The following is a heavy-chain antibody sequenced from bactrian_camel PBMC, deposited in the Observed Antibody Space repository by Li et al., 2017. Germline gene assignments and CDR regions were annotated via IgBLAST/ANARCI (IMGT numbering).Heavy chain of an antibody. Sequence: HVQLVESGGGSVQAGGSLRLSCTASGLAFSNSCMGWFRQAPGKEREAVASISTDGGSTDYAGSVGGRFTISRDNAKNTLYLQMDSLKPEDTAMYYCAAGSLRFCNLARHLYSYFGQGTQVTVS. CDR2: ISTDGGST. CDR1: GLAFSNSC. CDR3: AAGSLRFCNLARHLYSY. V-gene: IGHV3S1*01. D-gene: IGHD1*01. J-gene: IGHJ4*01.